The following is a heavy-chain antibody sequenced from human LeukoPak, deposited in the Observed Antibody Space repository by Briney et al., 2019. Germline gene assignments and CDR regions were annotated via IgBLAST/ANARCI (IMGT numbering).Heavy chain of an antibody. Sequence: ASVKVSCKASGYTFTFYYMHWVRQAPGQGLEWMGMINPSGGSTSYAQRFQGRVTMTRDTSTSTVYTELSSLRSEDTAVYYCARVVAHSSDWETLDYWGQGTLVTVSS. J-gene: IGHJ4*02. V-gene: IGHV1-46*01. D-gene: IGHD6-19*01. CDR1: GYTFTFYY. CDR3: ARVVAHSSDWETLDY. CDR2: INPSGGST.